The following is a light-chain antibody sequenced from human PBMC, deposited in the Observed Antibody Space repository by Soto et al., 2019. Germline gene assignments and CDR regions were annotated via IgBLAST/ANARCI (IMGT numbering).Light chain of an antibody. CDR2: DAS. V-gene: IGKV1-33*01. Sequence: DIQMTQSPSSLFASVGDRVSITCQASQDIYIYLNWFQGKPGRPPKLLIYDASHLDTGVPSRFSGSRSGTDFTLTISSLQPEDGATYFCQQYDNLPYTFGQGTNLEI. CDR1: QDIYIY. J-gene: IGKJ2*01. CDR3: QQYDNLPYT.